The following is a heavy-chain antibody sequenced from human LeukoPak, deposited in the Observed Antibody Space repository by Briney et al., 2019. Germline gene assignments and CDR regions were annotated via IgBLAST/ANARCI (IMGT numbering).Heavy chain of an antibody. CDR2: ISSSSSSYI. V-gene: IGHV3-21*01. J-gene: IGHJ4*02. D-gene: IGHD6-13*01. Sequence: GGSLRLSCAASGFTFSSYSMSWVRQAPGKGLEWVSSISSSSSSYIYYADSVKGRFTISRDNAKNSLYLQMNSLRAEDTAVYYCARDHSSSWDYYFDYWGQGTLVTVSS. CDR3: ARDHSSSWDYYFDY. CDR1: GFTFSSYS.